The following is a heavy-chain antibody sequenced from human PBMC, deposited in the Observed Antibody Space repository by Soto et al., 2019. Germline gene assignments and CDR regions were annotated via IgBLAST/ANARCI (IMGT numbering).Heavy chain of an antibody. D-gene: IGHD3-22*01. Sequence: NPSETLSLTCTVSGGSISSSSYYWGWIRQPPGKGLEWIGSIYYSGSTYYNPSLKSRVTISVDTSKNQFSLKLSSVTAADTAVYYCARVYYDSSGYSVFYFDYWGQGTLVTVSS. CDR3: ARVYYDSSGYSVFYFDY. CDR2: IYYSGST. J-gene: IGHJ4*02. V-gene: IGHV4-39*01. CDR1: GGSISSSSYY.